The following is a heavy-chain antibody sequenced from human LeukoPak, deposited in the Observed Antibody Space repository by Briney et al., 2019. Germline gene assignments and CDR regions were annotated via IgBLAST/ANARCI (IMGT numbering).Heavy chain of an antibody. D-gene: IGHD2-15*01. CDR2: ISAYNGNT. V-gene: IGHV1-18*01. CDR1: GYTFTSYG. CDR3: ARPRYCSSGSCYSAFDY. Sequence: ASVKVSCKASGYTFTSYGISWVRQAPGQGLEWMGWISAYNGNTNYAQKLQGRVTMTTDTSTSTAYMELRSLRSDDTAVYYCARPRYCSSGSCYSAFDYWGQGTLVTVSS. J-gene: IGHJ4*02.